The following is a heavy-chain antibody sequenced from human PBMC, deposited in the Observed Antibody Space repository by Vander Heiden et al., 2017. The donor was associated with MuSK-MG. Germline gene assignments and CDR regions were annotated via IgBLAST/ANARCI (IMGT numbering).Heavy chain of an antibody. D-gene: IGHD2-21*01. Sequence: EVQLLEPGGGLVQPGGSLRLSCAASGFTFSSYAMSWVRQAPGKGLEWVSAISGSGGSTYYADAVKGRFTISRDNSKNTLYLQMKSLRAEDTAVYYFAKRKSQLHWYFDLWGRGTMVTVSS. V-gene: IGHV3-23*01. CDR3: AKRKSQLHWYFDL. CDR1: GFTFSSYA. CDR2: ISGSGGST. J-gene: IGHJ2*01.